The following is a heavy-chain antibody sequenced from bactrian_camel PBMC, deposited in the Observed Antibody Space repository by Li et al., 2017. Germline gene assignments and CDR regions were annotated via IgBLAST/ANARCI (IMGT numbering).Heavy chain of an antibody. D-gene: IGHD1*01. CDR3: AEEAGPTAFWPCSNTLMPQTDFDH. V-gene: IGHV3S40*01. J-gene: IGHJ4*01. Sequence: VQLVESGGGSVQAGGSLRLSCPVSEYTDSNNRVGWFRQAPGKEREGVAAIYTGAGVMTYYSDSVKGRFTISQDNAKNTVYLQMNSLKPEDSAMYYCAEEAGPTAFWPCSNTLMPQTDFDHWGQGTQVTVS. CDR2: IYTGAGVMT. CDR1: EYTDSNNR.